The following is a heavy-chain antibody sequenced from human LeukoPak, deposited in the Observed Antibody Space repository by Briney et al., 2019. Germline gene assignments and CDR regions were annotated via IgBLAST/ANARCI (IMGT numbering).Heavy chain of an antibody. CDR2: INHSGST. CDR1: GGSFSGYY. J-gene: IGHJ5*02. D-gene: IGHD2-2*01. V-gene: IGHV4-34*01. Sequence: PSETLSLTCAVYGGSFSGYYWSWIRQPPGKGLEWIGEINHSGSTNYNPSLKSRVTISVDTSKNQFSLKLSSVTAADTAVYYCARGTGVVVPAAILGQRGMGLWFDPWGQGTLVTVSS. CDR3: ARGTGVVVPAAILGQRGMGLWFDP.